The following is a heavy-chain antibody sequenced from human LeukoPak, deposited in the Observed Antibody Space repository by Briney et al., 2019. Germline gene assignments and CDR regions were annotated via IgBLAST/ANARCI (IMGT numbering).Heavy chain of an antibody. CDR2: ISSNGGST. CDR1: GFTFSSYA. J-gene: IGHJ4*02. Sequence: GGSLRLSCAASGFTFSSYAMHWVRQAPGKGLEYVSAISSNGGSTYYANSVKGRFTISRDNSKKTLYLQMGSLRAEDMAVYYCARAIGGDSSGYFGGDYWGQGTLVTVSS. CDR3: ARAIGGDSSGYFGGDY. V-gene: IGHV3-64*01. D-gene: IGHD3-22*01.